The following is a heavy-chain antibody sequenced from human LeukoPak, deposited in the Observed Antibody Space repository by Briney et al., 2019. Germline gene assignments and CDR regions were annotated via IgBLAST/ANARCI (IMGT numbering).Heavy chain of an antibody. Sequence: KTSETLSLTCTVSGDSISSYYWSWIWQPPGKGLERIGYIYTSGGSNYIPSLQGRVTISIDTSKHQFSLKLSSVTAADSAVYYCARLTRLSTSPDRYYVDYWGQGALVSVSS. CDR3: ARLTRLSTSPDRYYVDY. V-gene: IGHV4-4*09. CDR2: IYTSGGS. D-gene: IGHD6-6*01. J-gene: IGHJ4*02. CDR1: GDSISSYY.